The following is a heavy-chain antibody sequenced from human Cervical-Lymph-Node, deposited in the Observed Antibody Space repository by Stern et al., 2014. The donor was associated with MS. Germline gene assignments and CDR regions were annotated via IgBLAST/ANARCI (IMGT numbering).Heavy chain of an antibody. J-gene: IGHJ1*01. D-gene: IGHD2-2*01. CDR2: IWPNDSDT. V-gene: IGHV5-51*01. CDR3: TRQAGTTSWSYSDL. CDR1: GFSFTSHW. Sequence: EVQLEESGAELKKPGESLTISCQASGFSFTSHWIGWVRQMPGKGLEWLGIIWPNDSDTRYSPSFEGQVTISADKSINAAYLQWSSLKASDTAIYFCTRQAGTTSWSYSDLWGQGTLVTVSS.